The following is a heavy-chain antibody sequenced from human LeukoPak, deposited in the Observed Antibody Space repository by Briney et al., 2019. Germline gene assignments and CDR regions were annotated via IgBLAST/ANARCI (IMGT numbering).Heavy chain of an antibody. CDR2: ISAYNGNT. D-gene: IGHD3-22*01. Sequence: ASVKVSCKASGYTFTSYGISWVRQAPGQGLEWMGWISAYNGNTNYAQKLQGRVTMTTDTSTSTAYMELRSLRSDDTAVYYCARPTGSYYDSSYAYWGQGTLVTVSS. J-gene: IGHJ4*02. CDR1: GYTFTSYG. V-gene: IGHV1-18*01. CDR3: ARPTGSYYDSSYAY.